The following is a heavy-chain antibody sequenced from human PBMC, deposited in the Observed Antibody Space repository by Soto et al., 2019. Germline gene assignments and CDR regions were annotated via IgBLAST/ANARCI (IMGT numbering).Heavy chain of an antibody. CDR2: LSGGGSTT. D-gene: IGHD3-16*01. J-gene: IGHJ1*01. V-gene: IGHV3-23*01. CDR1: GFTFSLSA. CDR3: AKGPDYAIWAGCAS. Sequence: EVQLLESGGGFVQPGESLRLSCAASGFTFSLSAMSWVRQAPGGGLDWVSSLSGGGSTTDYADSVKGRFTISRDNSRNTVHRQMNSLRAEDTAIYYGAKGPDYAIWAGCASWGQGALVTVSS.